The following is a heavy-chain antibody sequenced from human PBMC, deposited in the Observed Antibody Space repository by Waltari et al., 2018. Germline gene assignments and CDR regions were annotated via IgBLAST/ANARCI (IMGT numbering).Heavy chain of an antibody. CDR1: GFTFDDYA. V-gene: IGHV3-9*01. CDR3: AKVRRGYSYGDAFDI. Sequence: EVQLVESGGGLVQPGRSLGLSCGASGFTFDDYAMHWVRQAPGKGLEWVSGICGNSVSIGYAYSVKGRFTISRANAKTSLYLQMNSLRAEDTALYYCAKVRRGYSYGDAFDIWGQGTLVTVSS. D-gene: IGHD5-18*01. CDR2: ICGNSVSI. J-gene: IGHJ3*02.